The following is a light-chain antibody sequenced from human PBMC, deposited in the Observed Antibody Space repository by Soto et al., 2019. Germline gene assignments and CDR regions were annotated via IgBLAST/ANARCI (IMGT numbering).Light chain of an antibody. J-gene: IGLJ2*01. Sequence: QSALTQPPSASGSPGQSVTVSCTGTSSDIGRYDYVSWYQQHPGKAPKLMIYEVTKRPSGVPDRFSASKSGNTASLTVSGLQAEDEADYYCSSHGGINNVVFGGGTKLTVL. CDR1: SSDIGRYDY. CDR3: SSHGGINNVV. V-gene: IGLV2-8*01. CDR2: EVT.